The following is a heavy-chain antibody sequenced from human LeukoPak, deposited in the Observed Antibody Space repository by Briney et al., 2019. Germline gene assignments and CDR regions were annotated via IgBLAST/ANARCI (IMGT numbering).Heavy chain of an antibody. V-gene: IGHV4-4*09. CDR2: IYTSGST. Sequence: SETLSLTCTVSGGSISSYYWSWIQQPPGKGLEWIGYIYTSGSTNYNPSLKSRVTISVDTSKNQFSLKLSSVTAADTAVYYCARGGTWELPDYWGQGTLVTVSS. CDR1: GGSISSYY. CDR3: ARGGTWELPDY. J-gene: IGHJ4*02. D-gene: IGHD1-26*01.